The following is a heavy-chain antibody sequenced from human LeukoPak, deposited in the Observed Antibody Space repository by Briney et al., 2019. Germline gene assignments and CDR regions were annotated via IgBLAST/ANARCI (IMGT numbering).Heavy chain of an antibody. Sequence: PSETLSLTCTVSGGSISSSSYYWGWIRQPPGKGLEWIGSIYYSGSTYYNPSLKSRVTISVDTSKNQFSLKLSSVTAADTAVYYCAKRVDSSGYLDPWGQGTLVTVSS. CDR1: GGSISSSSYY. J-gene: IGHJ5*02. V-gene: IGHV4-39*01. CDR2: IYYSGST. CDR3: AKRVDSSGYLDP. D-gene: IGHD6-19*01.